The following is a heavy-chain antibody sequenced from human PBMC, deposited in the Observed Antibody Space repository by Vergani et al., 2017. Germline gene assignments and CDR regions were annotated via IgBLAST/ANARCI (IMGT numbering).Heavy chain of an antibody. D-gene: IGHD3-10*01. V-gene: IGHV1-18*01. CDR2: ISAYNGNT. CDR1: GYTFTSYG. J-gene: IGHJ6*04. CDR3: AGSKTQYLYGMDV. Sequence: QVQLVQSGAEVKKPGASVKVSCKASGYTFTSYGISWVRQAPGQGLEWMGWISAYNGNTNYAQELQGRVTMTTDTSTSRAYMELRSLGSDDTAVYYCAGSKTQYLYGMDVWGKGTTVTVSS.